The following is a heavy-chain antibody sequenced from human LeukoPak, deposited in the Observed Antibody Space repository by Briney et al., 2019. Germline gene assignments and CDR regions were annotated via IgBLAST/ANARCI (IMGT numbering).Heavy chain of an antibody. D-gene: IGHD2-2*01. CDR3: ARESLDTSWPFYYYYYMDV. Sequence: ASVKVSCKASVYTFTSYDINWVRQATGQGLEWMGWMNPNSGDAGYAQKFQGRVTMTRNTSISTAYMELSSLRSEDTAVYYCARESLDTSWPFYYYYYMDVWGKGTTVTVSS. V-gene: IGHV1-8*01. CDR2: MNPNSGDA. CDR1: VYTFTSYD. J-gene: IGHJ6*03.